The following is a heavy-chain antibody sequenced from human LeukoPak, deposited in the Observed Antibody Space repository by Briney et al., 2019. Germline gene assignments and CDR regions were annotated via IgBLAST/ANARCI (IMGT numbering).Heavy chain of an antibody. CDR1: GFSVSNTW. D-gene: IGHD3-10*01. CDR3: TTVWAPILFHY. CDR2: IKSETDGGST. J-gene: IGHJ4*01. Sequence: GESLRLSCAASGFSVSNTWMSWVRQVPGQGLEWLGRIKSETDGGSTDYAAPVKGRFTLSRDDSTNTLYLQMHSLKTEDTAVYYCTTVWAPILFHYWGHGTRVTVSS. V-gene: IGHV3-15*01.